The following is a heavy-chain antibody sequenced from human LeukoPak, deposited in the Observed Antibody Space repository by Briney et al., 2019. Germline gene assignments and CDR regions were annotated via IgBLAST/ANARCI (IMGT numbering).Heavy chain of an antibody. D-gene: IGHD1-1*01. J-gene: IGHJ4*02. Sequence: GGSLRLSCGASGFTFSSYSMTWVRQAPGKGLEWVSYISSGSSTIYYADSVKGRFTISRDNAKNSLYLQMNSLRAEDTAVYYCARETAYYFGYWGQGTLVTVSS. CDR2: ISSGSSTI. CDR3: ARETAYYFGY. V-gene: IGHV3-48*04. CDR1: GFTFSSYS.